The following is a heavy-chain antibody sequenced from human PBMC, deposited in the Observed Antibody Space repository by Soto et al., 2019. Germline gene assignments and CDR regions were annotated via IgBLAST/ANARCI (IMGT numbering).Heavy chain of an antibody. CDR3: ARLTMIVVVPRGAFDI. CDR1: SDSTSSHY. J-gene: IGHJ3*02. Sequence: EDLSLTCTGSSDSTSSHYWIGGRHPPGKELEWIGCIYFTGSTIYNPSLESRVTMSVDTSKNQFSLRLNSVTAADTAVYYCARLTMIVVVPRGAFDIWGRGTMVT. D-gene: IGHD3-22*01. V-gene: IGHV4-59*08. CDR2: IYFTGST.